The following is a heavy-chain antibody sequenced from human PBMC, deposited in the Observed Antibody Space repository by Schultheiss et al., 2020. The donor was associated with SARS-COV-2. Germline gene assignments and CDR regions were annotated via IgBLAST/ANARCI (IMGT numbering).Heavy chain of an antibody. D-gene: IGHD4-17*01. Sequence: GGSLRLSCVASGFTLSQYGMHWVRQAPGKGLEWVALISNDGSNKYYADSVKGRFTISRDNSKNTLYLQMNSLRAEDTAVYYCVKDYGAHRRYFDYWGQGTLVTVSS. J-gene: IGHJ4*02. CDR2: ISNDGSNK. CDR3: VKDYGAHRRYFDY. CDR1: GFTLSQYG. V-gene: IGHV3-30*18.